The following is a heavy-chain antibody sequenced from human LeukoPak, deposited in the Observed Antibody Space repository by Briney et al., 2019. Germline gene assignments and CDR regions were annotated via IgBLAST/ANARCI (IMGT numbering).Heavy chain of an antibody. CDR2: INQNGREV. V-gene: IGHV3-7*01. Sequence: GGSLRLSCAASGFTFSNYWLNWVRQALGKGLEWVATINQNGREVHYVDSVRGRFTISRDNARDSLYLQMNSLRAEDTAVYYCARDEGTSGYDLLDYWGQGTLVTVSS. J-gene: IGHJ4*01. CDR3: ARDEGTSGYDLLDY. D-gene: IGHD5-12*01. CDR1: GFTFSNYW.